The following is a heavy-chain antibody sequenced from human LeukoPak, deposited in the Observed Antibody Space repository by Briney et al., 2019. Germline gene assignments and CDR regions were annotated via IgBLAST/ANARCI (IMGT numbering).Heavy chain of an antibody. CDR2: IKQDGSEK. J-gene: IGHJ4*02. V-gene: IGHV3-7*03. CDR1: GFTFSSYW. CDR3: AKDLGDYVLY. D-gene: IGHD4-17*01. Sequence: GGSLRLSCAASGFTFSSYWMSWVRQAPGKGLEWVANIKQDGSEKYYVDSVKGRFTISRDNAKNSLYLQMNSLRTEDTALYYCAKDLGDYVLYWGQGTLVTVSS.